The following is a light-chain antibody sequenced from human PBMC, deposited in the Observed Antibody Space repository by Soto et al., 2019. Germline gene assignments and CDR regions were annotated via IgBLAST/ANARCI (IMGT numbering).Light chain of an antibody. V-gene: IGKV3-15*01. Sequence: EIVMTPSPAPLSVSPGERATLSCRASQSVRSNLAWYQQKPGQAPRPLIHGSSTRASGIPDRFSGSGSGTEFTLTISSLQSEDFAVYYCQQCDNWPRTFGQGTKVDIK. CDR3: QQCDNWPRT. CDR2: GSS. J-gene: IGKJ1*01. CDR1: QSVRSN.